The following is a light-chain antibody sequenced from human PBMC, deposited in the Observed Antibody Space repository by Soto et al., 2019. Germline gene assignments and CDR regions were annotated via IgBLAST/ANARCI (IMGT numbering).Light chain of an antibody. J-gene: IGKJ1*01. V-gene: IGKV3-11*01. CDR3: QQYNNWPPWT. CDR1: QSVNSY. Sequence: EIVLTQSPATLSLSPGERATLSCRASQSVNSYLAWYQQKPGQAPRLLIYDVSNRATGIPARFSGSGSGTEFTLTISSLQSEDFAVYYCQQYNNWPPWTFGQGTKVDIK. CDR2: DVS.